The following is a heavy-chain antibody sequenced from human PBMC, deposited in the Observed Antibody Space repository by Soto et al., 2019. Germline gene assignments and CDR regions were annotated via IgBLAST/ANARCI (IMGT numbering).Heavy chain of an antibody. V-gene: IGHV4-39*07. CDR1: GGSISSSSYY. Sequence: PLETLSLTCTVSGGSISSSSYYWGWIRQPPGKGLEWIGSIYYSGSTYYNPSLKSRVTISVDTSKNQFSLKLSSVTAEDTAVYYCTRDPYYYGSGSYYNLGDPLDVWGQGTTVTVSS. D-gene: IGHD3-10*01. CDR2: IYYSGST. CDR3: TRDPYYYGSGSYYNLGDPLDV. J-gene: IGHJ6*02.